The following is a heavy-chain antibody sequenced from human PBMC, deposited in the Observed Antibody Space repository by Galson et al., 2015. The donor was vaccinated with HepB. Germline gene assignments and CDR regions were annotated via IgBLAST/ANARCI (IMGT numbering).Heavy chain of an antibody. CDR2: IWLDGSNR. Sequence: LRLSCAASGFTFSSNNMHWVRQAPGKGLEWVAVIWLDGSNRYHADSVKGRFTISRDNSKNTLFLQMSSLRVEDTAVYYCARDKDDAMDAWGQGTTVTVSS. CDR3: ARDKDDAMDA. CDR1: GFTFSSNN. J-gene: IGHJ6*02. V-gene: IGHV3-33*08. D-gene: IGHD2-15*01.